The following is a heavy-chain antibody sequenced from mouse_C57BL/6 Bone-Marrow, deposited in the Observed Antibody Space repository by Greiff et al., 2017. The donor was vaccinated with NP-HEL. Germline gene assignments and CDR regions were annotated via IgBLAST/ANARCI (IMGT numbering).Heavy chain of an antibody. CDR1: GYTFTSYT. D-gene: IGHD4-1*01. V-gene: IGHV1-4*01. J-gene: IGHJ4*01. CDR3: ARSLTPYYYAMDY. Sequence: VQLVESGAELARPGASVKMSCKASGYTFTSYTMHWVKQRPGQGLEWIGYINPSSGYTKYNQKFKDKATLTADKSSSTAYMQLSSLTSEDSAVYYCARSLTPYYYAMDYWGQGTSVTVSS. CDR2: INPSSGYT.